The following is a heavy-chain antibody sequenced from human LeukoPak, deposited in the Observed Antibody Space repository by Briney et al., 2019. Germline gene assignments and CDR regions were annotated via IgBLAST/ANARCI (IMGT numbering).Heavy chain of an antibody. CDR3: ARVGVRQPAGY. CDR1: GYIFTTYY. Sequence: ASVKVSCKASGYIFTTYYIHWVRQAPGQGLEWMGWINPNSGGTNYAQKFQGRVTMTRDTSISTAYMELSRLRSDDTAVYYCARVGVRQPAGYWGQGTPVTVSS. V-gene: IGHV1-2*02. CDR2: INPNSGGT. D-gene: IGHD3-3*01. J-gene: IGHJ4*02.